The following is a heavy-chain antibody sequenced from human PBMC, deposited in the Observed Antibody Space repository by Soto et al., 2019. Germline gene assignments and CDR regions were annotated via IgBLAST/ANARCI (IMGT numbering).Heavy chain of an antibody. CDR1: GFTFGSYW. Sequence: EVQLVESGGGLVQPGGSLTLSCAASGFTFGSYWMGWVRQAPGKGLEWLATINQDGSEKYYMDSVKGRFTISRDNAKKSLYLQMNSLRVEDTAVYYCVTMGEDYWGQGTLVTVSS. D-gene: IGHD3-16*01. J-gene: IGHJ4*02. CDR2: INQDGSEK. CDR3: VTMGEDY. V-gene: IGHV3-7*05.